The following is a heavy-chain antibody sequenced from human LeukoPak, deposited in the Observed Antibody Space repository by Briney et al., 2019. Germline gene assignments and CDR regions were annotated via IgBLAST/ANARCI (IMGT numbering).Heavy chain of an antibody. V-gene: IGHV3-33*08. Sequence: GGSLRLSCVASGSPFSRYGFHWVRQAPGKRLEWVAVIWNDGSETFHADSVKGRFRIARDNSKNTLYLQMNSLRAEDTAVYFCARDMGRAWYGPPDYWGQGTLVTVFS. CDR1: GSPFSRYG. D-gene: IGHD6-13*01. CDR2: IWNDGSET. J-gene: IGHJ4*02. CDR3: ARDMGRAWYGPPDY.